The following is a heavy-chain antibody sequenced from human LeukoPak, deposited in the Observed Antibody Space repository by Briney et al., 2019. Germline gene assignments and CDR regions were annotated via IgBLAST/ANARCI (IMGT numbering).Heavy chain of an antibody. J-gene: IGHJ4*02. V-gene: IGHV1-2*02. CDR1: GYTFTDSY. D-gene: IGHD2-2*01. CDR3: ARDRLYCSSSSCYAGDFDY. CDR2: INPNTGGT. Sequence: ASVKVSCKASGYTFTDSYMHWVRQAPGQGLEWMGWINPNTGGTNYAQKFQGRVTMTRDTSISTAYMELSRLRSDDTAVYYCARDRLYCSSSSCYAGDFDYRGQGTLVTVSS.